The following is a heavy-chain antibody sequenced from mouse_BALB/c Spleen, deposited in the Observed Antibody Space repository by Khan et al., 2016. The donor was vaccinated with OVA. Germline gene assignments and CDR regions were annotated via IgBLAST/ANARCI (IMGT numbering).Heavy chain of an antibody. Sequence: VQLQESGPGLVAPSQSLSITCTISGFSLTNYGVHWVRQPPGKGLEWLVVILSDGSTTYNSALKSRLTVDKDNSKSQVFLKMNSLQTDDTAMYFCARQPYYHYNSMDYWGQGTSVTVSS. CDR3: ARQPYYHYNSMDY. V-gene: IGHV2-6-1*01. D-gene: IGHD2-10*01. CDR1: GFSLTNYG. CDR2: ILSDGST. J-gene: IGHJ4*01.